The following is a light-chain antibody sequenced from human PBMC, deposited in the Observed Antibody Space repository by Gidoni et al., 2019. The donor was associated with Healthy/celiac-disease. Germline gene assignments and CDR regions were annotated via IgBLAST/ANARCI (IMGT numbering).Light chain of an antibody. CDR3: CSYAGSYTYVV. J-gene: IGLJ2*01. CDR1: SSDVGGYNY. Sequence: QSALTQPRSVSRSPGPSVTISCTGTSSDVGGYNYVSWYQQHPGKAPKLMIYDVSKRPSGVPDRFSGSKSGNTASLTISGLQAEDEADYYCCSYAGSYTYVVFGGGTKLTVL. CDR2: DVS. V-gene: IGLV2-11*01.